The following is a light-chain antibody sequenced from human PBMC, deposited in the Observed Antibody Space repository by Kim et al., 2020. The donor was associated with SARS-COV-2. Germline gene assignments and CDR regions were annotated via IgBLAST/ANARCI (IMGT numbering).Light chain of an antibody. CDR3: QLCVTSALT. J-gene: IGKJ4*01. CDR1: ESVSPRY. V-gene: IGKV3-20*01. Sequence: EIVLTQFPGTLSLSPGETATLSCRASESVSPRYLAWYQQKPGQAPRLLIFASSNRAPATPDMFSGSGSGTDFTLTISRLEPEDFAAYYCQLCVTSALTFGGGTKVDIK. CDR2: ASS.